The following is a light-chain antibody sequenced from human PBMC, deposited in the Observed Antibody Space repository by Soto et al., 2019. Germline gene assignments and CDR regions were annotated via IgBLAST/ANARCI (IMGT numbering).Light chain of an antibody. Sequence: DIPMTQSPSTLSASVGDRVTITCRASQSISSWLAWYQQKPGKAPELLIYDASSLESGVPSRFSGSGSGTEFTLTISSLQPDDFATYYCQQYNSYSPYTFGQGTKLEIK. V-gene: IGKV1-5*01. CDR2: DAS. CDR3: QQYNSYSPYT. CDR1: QSISSW. J-gene: IGKJ2*01.